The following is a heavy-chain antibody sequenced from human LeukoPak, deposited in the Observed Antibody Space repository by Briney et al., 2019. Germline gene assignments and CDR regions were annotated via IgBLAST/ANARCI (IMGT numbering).Heavy chain of an antibody. J-gene: IGHJ4*02. D-gene: IGHD3-10*01. CDR2: ISGSGGST. Sequence: GGSLRLSCAASGFTFSSYAMSWVRQAPGKGLEWVSAISGSGGSTFYADSVKGRFTISRDNSKNTLYLQMNSLRADDTAVYYCARPAMVRGVITGYWGQGTLVTVSS. V-gene: IGHV3-23*01. CDR1: GFTFSSYA. CDR3: ARPAMVRGVITGY.